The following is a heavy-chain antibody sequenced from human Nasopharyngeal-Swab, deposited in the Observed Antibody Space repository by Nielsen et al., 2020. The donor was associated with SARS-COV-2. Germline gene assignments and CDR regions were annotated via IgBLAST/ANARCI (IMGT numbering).Heavy chain of an antibody. D-gene: IGHD2-21*02. Sequence: SEPLSLTCTVSGGSISTYYWSWIRQPPGKGLEWIGYIYYSGSTNYNPSLKSRVTISVDTSKNQFSLKLSSVTAADTAVYYCARDHDFDGMDVWGQGTTVTVSS. CDR1: GGSISTYY. J-gene: IGHJ6*02. CDR2: IYYSGST. V-gene: IGHV4-59*13. CDR3: ARDHDFDGMDV.